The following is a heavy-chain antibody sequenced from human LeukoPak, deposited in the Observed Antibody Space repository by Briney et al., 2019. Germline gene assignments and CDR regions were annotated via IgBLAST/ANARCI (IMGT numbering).Heavy chain of an antibody. Sequence: GGSLRLSCAASGFTFGSYAMSWVRQAPGNGLEWVPAISGSGGSTYYADSMKGRFTISRDNSKNTLYLQMNSLRAEDTAVYYCTGPILWWTGASWFDPWGQGTLVTVSS. CDR1: GFTFGSYA. J-gene: IGHJ5*02. D-gene: IGHD2-21*01. CDR3: TGPILWWTGASWFDP. CDR2: ISGSGGST. V-gene: IGHV3-23*01.